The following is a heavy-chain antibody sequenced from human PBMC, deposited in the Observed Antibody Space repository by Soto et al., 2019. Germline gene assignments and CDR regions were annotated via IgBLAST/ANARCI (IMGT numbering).Heavy chain of an antibody. CDR2: ILNDGSDQ. CDR1: GFTFSNYG. D-gene: IGHD4-17*01. Sequence: QVQLAESGGGVVQPGRSLRLSCAATGFTFSNYGMHWVRQAPGKGLEWVAVILNDGSDQKYADSMKGRFTISRDNSENTLYLHMNSLRAEDTAVYYCARYDDYPDSAFDYWGQGTLVTVSS. V-gene: IGHV3-33*01. CDR3: ARYDDYPDSAFDY. J-gene: IGHJ4*02.